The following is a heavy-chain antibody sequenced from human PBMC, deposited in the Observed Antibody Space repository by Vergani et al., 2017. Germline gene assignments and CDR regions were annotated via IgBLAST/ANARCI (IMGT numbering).Heavy chain of an antibody. D-gene: IGHD5-12*01. J-gene: IGHJ5*02. V-gene: IGHV3-33*01. Sequence: QVQLVESGGGVVQPGRSLRLSCAASGFTFNQYGMPWVRQAPGKGLEWVAVTWYDGNNKQYADSVKGRFTISRDNSKSTMYRQMNSLRDEDTGVYYCARDLRLLYNRFDPWGQGTLVTVSS. CDR2: TWYDGNNK. CDR3: ARDLRLLYNRFDP. CDR1: GFTFNQYG.